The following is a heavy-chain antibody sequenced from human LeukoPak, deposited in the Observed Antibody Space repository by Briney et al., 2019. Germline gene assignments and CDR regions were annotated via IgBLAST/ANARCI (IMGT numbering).Heavy chain of an antibody. CDR3: ARGGPGFINYYESSGYYPGAFDI. J-gene: IGHJ3*02. D-gene: IGHD3-22*01. Sequence: PAETLSLTCAASGYSISSYYYWGCLRHPRGKVLEWIGSTYSSGSTYYHPSLKSRITISEDTSKNQFSLQLSLLTADDTAVYYWARGGPGFINYYESSGYYPGAFDIWGQGTMVTVSS. CDR2: TYSSGST. CDR1: GYSISSYYY. V-gene: IGHV4-38-2*01.